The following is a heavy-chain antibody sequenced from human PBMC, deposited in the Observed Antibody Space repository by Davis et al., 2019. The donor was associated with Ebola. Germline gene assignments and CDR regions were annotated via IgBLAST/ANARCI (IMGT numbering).Heavy chain of an antibody. Sequence: GESLKISCAGSGFTFSDYYMSWIRQTPGKGLEWVSYISGGGSTIYYADSVRGRFTMSRDNANSSLYLQMNSLRAEDTAVYYCVRREAVAGAIWFDPWGQGTLVTVSS. CDR2: ISGGGSTI. D-gene: IGHD6-19*01. CDR3: VRREAVAGAIWFDP. V-gene: IGHV3-11*01. J-gene: IGHJ5*02. CDR1: GFTFSDYY.